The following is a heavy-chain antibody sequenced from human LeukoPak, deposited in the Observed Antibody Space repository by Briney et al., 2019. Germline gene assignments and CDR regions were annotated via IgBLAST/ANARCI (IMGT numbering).Heavy chain of an antibody. CDR2: INNGGSTT. CDR3: ARRAPTRYFDY. J-gene: IGHJ4*02. CDR1: GFTFSSYS. V-gene: IGHV3-74*01. Sequence: GGSLRLSCAASGFTFSSYSMNWVRQAPGKGLVWVSAINNGGSTTAYADSVKGRFTISRDDAKNTLYLQMNSLRAEDTAVYYCARRAPTRYFDYWGQGTLVTVSS. D-gene: IGHD5-24*01.